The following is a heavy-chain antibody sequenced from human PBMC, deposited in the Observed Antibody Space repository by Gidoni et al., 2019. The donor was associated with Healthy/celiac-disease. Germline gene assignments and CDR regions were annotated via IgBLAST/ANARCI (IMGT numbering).Heavy chain of an antibody. J-gene: IGHJ6*02. CDR1: GFTFRSYE. D-gene: IGHD3-9*01. Sequence: EVQLVESGGGLVQPGGSLRLSCAASGFTFRSYEMKWVRQAPGKGLEWVSYISSSGSTIYYADSVKGRFTISRDNAKNSLYLQMNSLRAEDTAVYYCARVRRYFDWSYGMDVWGQGTTVTVSS. CDR3: ARVRRYFDWSYGMDV. CDR2: ISSSGSTI. V-gene: IGHV3-48*03.